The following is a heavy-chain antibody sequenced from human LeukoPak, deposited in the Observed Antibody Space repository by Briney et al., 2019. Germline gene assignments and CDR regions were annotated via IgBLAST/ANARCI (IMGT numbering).Heavy chain of an antibody. CDR1: GFTFRNDW. Sequence: GGSLRLSCVASGFTFRNDWMSWVRQVPGKGLEWVGRIKSRADGGTADYAASVAGRFMISRDDSKNTLYLQMNSLKIEDTAIYYCTGLPGESWGQGTLVTVSS. CDR2: IKSRADGGTA. J-gene: IGHJ5*02. V-gene: IGHV3-15*01. D-gene: IGHD1-1*01. CDR3: TGLPGES.